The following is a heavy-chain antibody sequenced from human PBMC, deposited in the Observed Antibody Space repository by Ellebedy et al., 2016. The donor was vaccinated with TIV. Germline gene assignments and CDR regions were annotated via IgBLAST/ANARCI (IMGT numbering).Heavy chain of an antibody. Sequence: AASVKVSCKASGGTYSNYAINWVRQAPGQGLEWMGGIIPIFGTTNFAQKFQGRVTISADEFASTVYMELSSLRSEETAVYYCAKRDGYNYGSFDSWGQGTLVTVSS. CDR3: AKRDGYNYGSFDS. J-gene: IGHJ4*02. CDR1: GGTYSNYA. V-gene: IGHV1-69*13. D-gene: IGHD5-24*01. CDR2: IIPIFGTT.